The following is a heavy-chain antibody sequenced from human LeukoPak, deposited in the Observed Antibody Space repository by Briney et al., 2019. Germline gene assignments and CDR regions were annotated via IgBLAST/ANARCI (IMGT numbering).Heavy chain of an antibody. J-gene: IGHJ4*02. Sequence: GASVKVSCKASGYTFTSYYMHWVRQAPGQGLEWMGIINPSGGSTSYAQKFQGRVTMTRDMSTSTVYMELSSLRSEDTAVYYCAREERIVGAAAQPFDYRGQGTLVTVSS. CDR1: GYTFTSYY. CDR2: INPSGGST. V-gene: IGHV1-46*01. D-gene: IGHD1-26*01. CDR3: AREERIVGAAAQPFDY.